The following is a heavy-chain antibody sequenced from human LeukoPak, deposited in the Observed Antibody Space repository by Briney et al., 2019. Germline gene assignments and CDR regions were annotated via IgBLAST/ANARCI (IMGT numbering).Heavy chain of an antibody. CDR3: ARKQGSSSSFDY. J-gene: IGHJ4*02. CDR2: IDWDDDK. Sequence: SGPTLVNPTQILTLTCTFSGFSLSTSGMCVSWIRQPPGKALEWLARIDWDDDKYYSTSLKTRLTISKDTSKIQVVLTMTNMDPVDTATYYCARKQGSSSSFDYWGQGTLVTVSS. D-gene: IGHD6-13*01. V-gene: IGHV2-70*11. CDR1: GFSLSTSGMC.